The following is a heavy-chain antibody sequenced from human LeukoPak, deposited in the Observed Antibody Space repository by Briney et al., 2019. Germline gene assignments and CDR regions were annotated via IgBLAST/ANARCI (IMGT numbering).Heavy chain of an antibody. V-gene: IGHV3-30*02. Sequence: GGSLRLSCAASGFTFSSYGMHWVRQAPGKGLVWVAFILYDGRNKYYADSGKVRFTISRDNSKNTMYLQMNSLRAEDTAVYYCAKGIGQDYYGSGSYEFDYWGQGTLVTVSS. CDR3: AKGIGQDYYGSGSYEFDY. CDR2: ILYDGRNK. CDR1: GFTFSSYG. J-gene: IGHJ4*02. D-gene: IGHD3-10*01.